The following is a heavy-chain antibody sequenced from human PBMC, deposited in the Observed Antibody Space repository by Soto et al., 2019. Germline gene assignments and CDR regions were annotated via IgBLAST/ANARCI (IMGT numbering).Heavy chain of an antibody. D-gene: IGHD4-17*01. CDR2: ISGSGGST. CDR1: GFTFSSYA. Sequence: PGGSLRLSCAAPGFTFSSYAMSWVRQAPGKGLEWVSAISGSGGSTYYADSVKGRFTISRDNSKNTLYLQMNSLRAEDTAVYYCASTVTTPDYYYYGMDVWGQGTTVTVSS. J-gene: IGHJ6*02. V-gene: IGHV3-23*01. CDR3: ASTVTTPDYYYYGMDV.